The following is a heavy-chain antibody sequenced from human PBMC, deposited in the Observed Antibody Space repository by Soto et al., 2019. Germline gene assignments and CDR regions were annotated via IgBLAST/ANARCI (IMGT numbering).Heavy chain of an antibody. J-gene: IGHJ4*02. V-gene: IGHV4-34*01. D-gene: IGHD6-13*01. CDR3: ARGNGIASRPADY. CDR1: GGSFSNYY. Sequence: PSETLSLTCAVYGGSFSNYYWSWIRQPPGKGLEWIGEINQSGITNYNPSLKSRVTISEDASKNQFSLKLSSVTAADTAVYDCARGNGIASRPADYWGQGTLVTVSS. CDR2: INQSGIT.